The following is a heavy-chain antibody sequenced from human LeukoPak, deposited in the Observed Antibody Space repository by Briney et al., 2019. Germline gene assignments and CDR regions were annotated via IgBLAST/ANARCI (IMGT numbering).Heavy chain of an antibody. J-gene: IGHJ6*02. CDR3: ARRVDTAMVTVSTGYYFGMDV. D-gene: IGHD5-18*01. CDR2: INSDESIA. CDR1: GFTFTSYW. V-gene: IGHV3-74*01. Sequence: PGGSLRLSCAASGFTFTSYWMHWVRQAPGKGLVWVSRINSDESIANYADSVKGRFTVSRDNAKNTLYLQMDSLRAEDTAVYYCARRVDTAMVTVSTGYYFGMDVWGQGTTVTVSS.